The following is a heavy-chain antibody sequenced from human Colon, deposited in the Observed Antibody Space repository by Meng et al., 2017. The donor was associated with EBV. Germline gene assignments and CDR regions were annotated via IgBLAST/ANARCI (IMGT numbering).Heavy chain of an antibody. J-gene: IGHJ5*02. CDR2: IYYSGST. CDR3: ARTNYGDYNWFDT. V-gene: IGHV4-31*03. Sequence: QVQLQESGPGLVKPSQTLSLTCTVSGGSISSGGFYWSWIRQHPGKGLEWIGYIYYSGSTYYNPSLRSRVAISIDTSKNQFSLKLTSVTAADTAVYFCARTNYGDYNWFDTWGQGTLATVSS. D-gene: IGHD4-17*01. CDR1: GGSISSGGFY.